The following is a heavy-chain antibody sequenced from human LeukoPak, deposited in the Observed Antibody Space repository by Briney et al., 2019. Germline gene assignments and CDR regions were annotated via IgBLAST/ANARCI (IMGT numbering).Heavy chain of an antibody. CDR3: ARDFEWGVYDFWSGFGD. V-gene: IGHV1-2*02. D-gene: IGHD3-3*01. Sequence: GASVKVSCKASGYTFTGYYMHWVRQAPGHGLEWVGWINPNSGGTNYAQKFPGRVTMTRDTSISTAYMELSRLRSDDTAVYYCARDFEWGVYDFWSGFGDWGQGTLVTVSS. CDR1: GYTFTGYY. CDR2: INPNSGGT. J-gene: IGHJ4*02.